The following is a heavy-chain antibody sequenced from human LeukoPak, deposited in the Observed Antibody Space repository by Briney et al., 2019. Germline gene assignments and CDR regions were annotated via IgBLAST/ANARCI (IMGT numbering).Heavy chain of an antibody. CDR2: ISAYNGNT. Sequence: ASVKVSCKASGYTFTSYGISWVRQAPGQGLEWIGWISAYNGNTNYAQKLQGRVTMTTDTSTSTAYMELRSLRSDDTAVYYCARLPGYSSSWYRYYYGMDVWGQGTTVTVSS. D-gene: IGHD6-13*01. CDR3: ARLPGYSSSWYRYYYGMDV. CDR1: GYTFTSYG. J-gene: IGHJ6*02. V-gene: IGHV1-18*01.